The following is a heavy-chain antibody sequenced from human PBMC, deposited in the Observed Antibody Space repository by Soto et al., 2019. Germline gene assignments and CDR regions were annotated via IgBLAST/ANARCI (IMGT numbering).Heavy chain of an antibody. D-gene: IGHD6-19*01. CDR1: GGSISSSSYY. Sequence: SETLSLTCTVSGGSISSSSYYWGWIRQPPGKGLEWIGSISYSGSTYYNPSLKSRVTISVDTSKNQFSLKLSSVTAADTAVYFCASATGDIAVARTLGAFDWGQGTLVTVSS. V-gene: IGHV4-39*01. J-gene: IGHJ4*02. CDR3: ASATGDIAVARTLGAFD. CDR2: ISYSGST.